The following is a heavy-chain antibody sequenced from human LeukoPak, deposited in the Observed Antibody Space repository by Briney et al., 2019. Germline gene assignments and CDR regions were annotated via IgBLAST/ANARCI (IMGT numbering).Heavy chain of an antibody. CDR1: GGSVSSGSYY. Sequence: SETLSLTCTVSGGSVSSGSYYWSWIRQPPGKGLEWIGYIFYSGSTNYNPSLKSRVTISIDTSKNQFSLKLSSVTAADTAVYYCARYSSGWSYLEYWGQGTLVTVSS. D-gene: IGHD6-19*01. CDR3: ARYSSGWSYLEY. V-gene: IGHV4-61*01. J-gene: IGHJ4*02. CDR2: IFYSGST.